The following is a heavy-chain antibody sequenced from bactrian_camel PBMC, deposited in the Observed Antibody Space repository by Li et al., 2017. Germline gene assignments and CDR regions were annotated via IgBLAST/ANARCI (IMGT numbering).Heavy chain of an antibody. J-gene: IGHJ6*01. CDR3: AKDQRYCRGAYCSPLFGY. V-gene: IGHV3S1*01. CDR1: GYSYNLL. Sequence: HVQLVESGGDLVGPGGSLRLSCADPGYSYNLLMAWFRQAPGKEREGVASINGDADGATNYADSVKGRFTISRDNAKNTLYLQLNSLKSDDTAMYYCAKDQRYCRGAYCSPLFGYWGQGTQVTVS. CDR2: INGDADGAT. D-gene: IGHD3*01.